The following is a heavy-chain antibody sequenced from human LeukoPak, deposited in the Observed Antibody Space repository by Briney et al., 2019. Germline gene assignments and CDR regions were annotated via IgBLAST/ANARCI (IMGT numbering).Heavy chain of an antibody. Sequence: SETLSLTCAVYGGSFSGYYWSWIRQPPGKGLEWIGEINHSGSTNYNPSLKSRVTISLDTSNNLFSLKLSSVTAADTAMYYCAREPGYCSGGSCYGGWFGPWGQGTLVTVSS. CDR2: INHSGST. CDR3: AREPGYCSGGSCYGGWFGP. D-gene: IGHD2-15*01. V-gene: IGHV4-34*01. J-gene: IGHJ5*02. CDR1: GGSFSGYY.